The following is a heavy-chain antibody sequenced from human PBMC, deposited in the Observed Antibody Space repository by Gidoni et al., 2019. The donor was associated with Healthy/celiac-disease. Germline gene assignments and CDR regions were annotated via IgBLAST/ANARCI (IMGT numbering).Heavy chain of an antibody. CDR3: ARVIGGFGELFNGMDV. V-gene: IGHV3-33*01. CDR2: IWYDGSNK. CDR1: GFTFSSYG. D-gene: IGHD3-10*01. Sequence: QVQLVESGGGVVQPGRSLRLSCAASGFTFSSYGMHGVRQAPGKGLEWVAVIWYDGSNKYYADSVKGRFTISRDNSKNTLYLQMNSLRAEDTAVYYCARVIGGFGELFNGMDVWGQGTTVTVSS. J-gene: IGHJ6*02.